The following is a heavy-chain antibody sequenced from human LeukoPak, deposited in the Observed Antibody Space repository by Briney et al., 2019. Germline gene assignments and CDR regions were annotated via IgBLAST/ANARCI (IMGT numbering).Heavy chain of an antibody. Sequence: PGRSLRLSCAASGFTFSSHWMHWVRQAAKKGLVWVAHINADGSGTYYAASVKGRFTISRDNAKNTLYLQMHSLTAEGTAVYYCVRGALRDCSYTSCSRGDWFDPWGRGTLVTVSS. CDR2: INADGSGT. D-gene: IGHD2-2*01. J-gene: IGHJ5*02. V-gene: IGHV3-74*01. CDR1: GFTFSSHW. CDR3: VRGALRDCSYTSCSRGDWFDP.